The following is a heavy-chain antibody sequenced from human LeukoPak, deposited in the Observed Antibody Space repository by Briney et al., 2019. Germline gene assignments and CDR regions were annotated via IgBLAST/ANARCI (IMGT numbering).Heavy chain of an antibody. Sequence: ASVKVSCKASGYTFTSYDINWVRQAPGQGLEWMGWMNPNSGNTVYAQKFQGRVTMTRNTSISTAYMELSSLRSEDTAVYYCARGRRVSRPYNWFDPWGQGTLVTVSS. J-gene: IGHJ5*02. D-gene: IGHD6-13*01. V-gene: IGHV1-8*01. CDR2: MNPNSGNT. CDR1: GYTFTSYD. CDR3: ARGRRVSRPYNWFDP.